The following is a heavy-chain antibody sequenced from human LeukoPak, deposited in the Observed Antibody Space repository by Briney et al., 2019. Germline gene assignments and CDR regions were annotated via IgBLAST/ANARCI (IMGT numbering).Heavy chain of an antibody. V-gene: IGHV1-18*01. Sequence: ASVKVSCKASGYTFSSYGISWVRQAPGQGLEWMGWISGYNGNTNYAQKFQGRVTMNTDTSTSTAYIELRSLRSDDTAVYYCARSNYYDSSGYDYWGQGTLVTVSS. D-gene: IGHD3-22*01. CDR3: ARSNYYDSSGYDY. CDR2: ISGYNGNT. CDR1: GYTFSSYG. J-gene: IGHJ4*02.